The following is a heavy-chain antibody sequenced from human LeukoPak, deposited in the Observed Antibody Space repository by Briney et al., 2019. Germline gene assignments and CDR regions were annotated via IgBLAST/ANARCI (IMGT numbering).Heavy chain of an antibody. V-gene: IGHV3-74*03. CDR3: ARELKEPRFQLNWNYEYYYYYGMDV. CDR2: IDNAGSIT. J-gene: IGHJ6*02. CDR1: GFTFSNYW. Sequence: PGGSLRLSCAASGFTFSNYWIHWVRQAPGKGLVWVSRIDNAGSITTYADSVKGRFTISRDNAENTLYLQMNSLRVEDTAVYYCARELKEPRFQLNWNYEYYYYYGMDVWGQGTTVTVSS. D-gene: IGHD1-7*01.